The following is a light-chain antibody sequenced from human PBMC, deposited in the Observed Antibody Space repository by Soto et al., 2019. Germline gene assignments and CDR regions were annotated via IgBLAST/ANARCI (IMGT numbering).Light chain of an antibody. J-gene: IGKJ4*02. Sequence: IQLTQSPSSLSASVGDRVTITCRASQGITSYLAWYQQRPGKAPGLLIYSASTLQSGVPSRFSGSGYGTDFSLTISNLQPEDFATYYCQQLYSHPLTFGGGTKGDIK. V-gene: IGKV1-9*01. CDR2: SAS. CDR3: QQLYSHPLT. CDR1: QGITSY.